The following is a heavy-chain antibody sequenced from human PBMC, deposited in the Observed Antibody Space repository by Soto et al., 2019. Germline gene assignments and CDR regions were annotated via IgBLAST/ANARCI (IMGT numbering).Heavy chain of an antibody. CDR3: ASGNAWEALLAY. CDR1: GASINSGGYY. Sequence: SETLSLTCTVSGASINSGGYYWSWIRQLPGKGLEWIGYIYFSGSTYYNPSLESRVTISLNTSQNQFSLKLSSVTAADTAVYYCASGNAWEALLAYWGQGTLVTVSS. J-gene: IGHJ4*02. V-gene: IGHV4-31*03. D-gene: IGHD1-26*01. CDR2: IYFSGST.